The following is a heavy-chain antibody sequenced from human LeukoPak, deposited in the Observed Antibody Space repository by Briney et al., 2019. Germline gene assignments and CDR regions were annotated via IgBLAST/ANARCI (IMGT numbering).Heavy chain of an antibody. Sequence: SETLSLTCAVYGGSFSSYYWSWNRQPPGKGLEWIGEINHSGSTNYNPSLKSRVIISVDTSKNQFSLKLSSVTAADTAVYYCARAGVVVPAAVSWFDPWGQGTLVTVSS. CDR1: GGSFSSYY. CDR2: INHSGST. CDR3: ARAGVVVPAAVSWFDP. J-gene: IGHJ5*02. V-gene: IGHV4-34*01. D-gene: IGHD2-2*01.